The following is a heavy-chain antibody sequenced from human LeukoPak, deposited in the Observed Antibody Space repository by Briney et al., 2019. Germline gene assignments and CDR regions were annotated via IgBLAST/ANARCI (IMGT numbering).Heavy chain of an antibody. CDR3: ARARYSYGYFDY. D-gene: IGHD5-18*01. J-gene: IGHJ4*02. CDR1: GGSISSSSYY. CDR2: IYYSGSA. Sequence: PSETLSLTCTVSGGSISSSSYYWGWIRQPPGKGLEWIGSIYYSGSANYNPSLKSRVTISVDTSKNQFSLKLSSVTAADTAVYYCARARYSYGYFDYWGQGTLVTVSS. V-gene: IGHV4-39*07.